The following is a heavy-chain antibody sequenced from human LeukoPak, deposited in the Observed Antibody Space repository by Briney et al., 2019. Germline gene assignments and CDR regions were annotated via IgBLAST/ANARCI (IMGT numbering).Heavy chain of an antibody. V-gene: IGHV3-73*01. J-gene: IGHJ3*02. CDR2: IRSDANNYAT. Sequence: PGGSLRLSCAASGFSFSDSAMHWVRQASGKGLEWVGRIRSDANNYATAYAASVKGRFIISRDDSKNTANLQMNSLKTEDTAIYYCTRHMDTVADAFDMWGQGTMVTVSS. CDR1: GFSFSDSA. CDR3: TRHMDTVADAFDM. D-gene: IGHD3/OR15-3a*01.